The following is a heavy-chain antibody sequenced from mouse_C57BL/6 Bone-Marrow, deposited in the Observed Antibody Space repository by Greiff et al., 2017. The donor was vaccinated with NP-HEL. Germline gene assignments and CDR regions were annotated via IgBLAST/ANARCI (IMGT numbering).Heavy chain of an antibody. CDR3: ANLAPNGYFDV. V-gene: IGHV5-17*01. CDR2: ISRGSSTI. D-gene: IGHD6-1*01. CDR1: GFTFSDYG. Sequence: EVQLKESGGGLVKPGGSLKLSCAASGFTFSDYGMHWVRQAPEQGLEWVAYISRGSSTIYYADTVKGRFTISRDNARNTLFLQMTSLRSEDTAVYYCANLAPNGYFDVWGTGTTVTVSS. J-gene: IGHJ1*03.